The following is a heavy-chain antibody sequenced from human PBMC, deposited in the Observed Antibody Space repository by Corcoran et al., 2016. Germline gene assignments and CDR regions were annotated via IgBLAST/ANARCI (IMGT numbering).Heavy chain of an antibody. Sequence: QVQLQQWGAGLLKPSETLSLTCAVYGGSFSGYYWSWIRQPPGKGLEWIGEINHSGSTNYNPSLKSRVTISVDTAKNQFSLKLSSVTAADTAVYDCEGVSRGSGSYSGAYYYYYGMDVWGQGTTVTVSS. CDR2: INHSGST. J-gene: IGHJ6*02. D-gene: IGHD3-10*01. V-gene: IGHV4-34*01. CDR1: GGSFSGYY. CDR3: EGVSRGSGSYSGAYYYYYGMDV.